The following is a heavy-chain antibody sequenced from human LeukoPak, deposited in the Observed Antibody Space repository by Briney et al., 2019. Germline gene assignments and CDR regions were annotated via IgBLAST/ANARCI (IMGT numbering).Heavy chain of an antibody. J-gene: IGHJ6*02. CDR3: ARNQQLGGHSYYYYGMDV. CDR2: INNDGSIT. CDR1: EFTISRYW. D-gene: IGHD3-16*01. Sequence: GGSLGLSCAASEFTISRYWMHWVRQAPGKGLVWVSNINNDGSITTYADSVKGRFTISRDNSKNTLYLQMNSLRADDTAIYYCARNQQLGGHSYYYYGMDVWGQGTTVTVSS. V-gene: IGHV3-74*01.